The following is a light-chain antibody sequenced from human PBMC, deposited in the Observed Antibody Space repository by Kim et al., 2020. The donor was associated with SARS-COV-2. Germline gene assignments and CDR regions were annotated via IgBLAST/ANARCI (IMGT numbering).Light chain of an antibody. CDR3: QQYNTYPS. J-gene: IGKJ1*01. V-gene: IGKV1-5*03. Sequence: DIQMTQSPASLSASVGDRVTITCRASQSFTRWLAWYQQKPGKAPKLLIYGTSTLQSGVPSRFSGSGSGTQFTLTINSLQADDFATYYCQQYNTYPSFGEGTKVDIK. CDR1: QSFTRW. CDR2: GTS.